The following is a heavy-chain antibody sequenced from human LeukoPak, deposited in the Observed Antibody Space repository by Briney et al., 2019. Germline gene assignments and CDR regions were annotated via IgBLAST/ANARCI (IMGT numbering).Heavy chain of an antibody. Sequence: GGSLRLSCAASEFHFSTHGMNWVRQAPGKGLVWVSRINHDGSSTNYADSVKGRFTISRDNAKNTLYLQMNSLRAEDTAVYYCVRDWGYDSSGYWQKYFDSWGQGTLVTVSS. CDR2: INHDGSST. V-gene: IGHV3-74*01. CDR3: VRDWGYDSSGYWQKYFDS. D-gene: IGHD3-22*01. CDR1: EFHFSTHG. J-gene: IGHJ4*02.